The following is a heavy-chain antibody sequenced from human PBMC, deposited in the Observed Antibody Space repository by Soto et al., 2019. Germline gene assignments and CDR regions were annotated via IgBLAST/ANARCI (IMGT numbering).Heavy chain of an antibody. D-gene: IGHD3-10*01. J-gene: IGHJ4*02. Sequence: SETLSLTCAVSGGSISGYYCSWIRQPPGKGLEWIGYMYNTGSTVYNPSFKSRVTISVDTSKNQFSLKLSSVTAADTAVYYCARAPRRGPVWYFDYWGQGTLVTVSS. V-gene: IGHV4-59*01. CDR2: MYNTGST. CDR1: GGSISGYY. CDR3: ARAPRRGPVWYFDY.